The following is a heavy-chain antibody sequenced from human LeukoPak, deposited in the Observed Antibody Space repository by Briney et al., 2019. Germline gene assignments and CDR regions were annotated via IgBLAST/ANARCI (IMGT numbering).Heavy chain of an antibody. V-gene: IGHV3-48*03. CDR2: ISSTGGII. CDR3: ARAPYDSRDYSFDY. Sequence: PGGSLRLSCAASGFTFSSYEMNWVRQAPGKGLGWVSYISSTGGIIYYADSVKGRFTISRDNAKRSLFLQMNSLRAEDTAVYYCARAPYDSRDYSFDYWGQGTLVTVSS. J-gene: IGHJ4*02. CDR1: GFTFSSYE. D-gene: IGHD3-22*01.